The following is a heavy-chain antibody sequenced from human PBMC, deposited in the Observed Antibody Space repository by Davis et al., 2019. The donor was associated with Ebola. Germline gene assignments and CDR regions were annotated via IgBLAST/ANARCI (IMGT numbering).Heavy chain of an antibody. V-gene: IGHV3-30*18. J-gene: IGHJ4*02. D-gene: IGHD1-26*01. CDR3: AKDPGGHTSESDY. Sequence: GESLKISCAASGFTFSSYGMHWVRQAPGKGLEWVAVISYDGSNKYYADSVKGRFTISRDNSKNTLYLQMNSLRLEDTAIYYCAKDPGGHTSESDYWGQGTLVIVSP. CDR2: ISYDGSNK. CDR1: GFTFSSYG.